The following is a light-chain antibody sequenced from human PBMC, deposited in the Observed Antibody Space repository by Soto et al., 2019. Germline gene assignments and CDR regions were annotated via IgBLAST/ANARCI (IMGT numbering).Light chain of an antibody. J-gene: IGKJ5*01. Sequence: EIVLTQSPGTLSLSPGDKVTLSCRASQTVSSRYLAWYQQKPGQAPRLLIYGASSRATGIPDRFSGSGSGNESPITIRRLQYEDFAVYYCQQYNKWITFGQGTRLEIK. CDR2: GAS. CDR1: QTVSSRY. CDR3: QQYNKWIT. V-gene: IGKV3-20*01.